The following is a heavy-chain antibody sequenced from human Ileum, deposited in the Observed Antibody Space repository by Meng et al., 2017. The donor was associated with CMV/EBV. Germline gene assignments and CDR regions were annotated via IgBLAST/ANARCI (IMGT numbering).Heavy chain of an antibody. CDR1: GDTITSQD. Sequence: ASVKVSCKASGDTITSQDVNWVRQATGQGLEWMGWINRNSGRTGYAPNFRDRVTMIWNTSINAAYMELSSLRLEDTAVYYCRRGRIGDIWGQGTMVTVSS. D-gene: IGHD2/OR15-2a*01. J-gene: IGHJ3*02. V-gene: IGHV1-8*01. CDR3: RRGRIGDI. CDR2: INRNSGRT.